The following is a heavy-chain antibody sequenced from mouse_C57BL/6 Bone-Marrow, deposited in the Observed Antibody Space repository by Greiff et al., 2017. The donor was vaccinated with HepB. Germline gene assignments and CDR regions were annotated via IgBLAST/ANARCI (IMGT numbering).Heavy chain of an antibody. CDR2: IHPNSGST. Sequence: QVQLQQPGAELVKPGASVKLSCKASGYTFTSYWMHWVKQRPGQGLEWIGMIHPNSGSTNYNEKFKSKATLTVDKSSSTAHMQLSSLTSEDSAVYYCASKGITTVVATPYYYAMDYWGQGTSVTVSS. J-gene: IGHJ4*01. V-gene: IGHV1-64*01. CDR3: ASKGITTVVATPYYYAMDY. CDR1: GYTFTSYW. D-gene: IGHD1-1*01.